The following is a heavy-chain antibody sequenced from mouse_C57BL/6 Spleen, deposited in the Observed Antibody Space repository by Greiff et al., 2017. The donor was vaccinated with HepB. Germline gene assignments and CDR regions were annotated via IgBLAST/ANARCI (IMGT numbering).Heavy chain of an antibody. J-gene: IGHJ2*01. V-gene: IGHV5-6*01. CDR1: GFTFSSYG. CDR2: ISSGGSYT. CDR3: ARQASPGRYYFDY. Sequence: EVQLVESGGDLVKPGGSLKLSCAASGFTFSSYGMSWVRQTPDKRLEWVATISSGGSYTYYPDSVKGRFTISRDNAKNTLYLQMSSLKSEDTAMYYCARQASPGRYYFDYWGQGTTLTVSS.